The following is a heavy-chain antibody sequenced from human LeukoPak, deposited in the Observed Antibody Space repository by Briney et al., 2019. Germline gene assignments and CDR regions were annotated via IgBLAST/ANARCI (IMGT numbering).Heavy chain of an antibody. CDR2: IYYSGST. D-gene: IGHD2-21*02. CDR1: GGSISSYY. V-gene: IGHV4-59*01. CDR3: ARPGVTGADAFDI. Sequence: SETPSLTCTVSGGSISSYYWSWIRQPPGKGLEWIGYIYYSGSTNYNPSLKSRVTISVDTSKNQFSLKLSSVTAADTAVYYCARPGVTGADAFDIWGQGTMVTVSS. J-gene: IGHJ3*02.